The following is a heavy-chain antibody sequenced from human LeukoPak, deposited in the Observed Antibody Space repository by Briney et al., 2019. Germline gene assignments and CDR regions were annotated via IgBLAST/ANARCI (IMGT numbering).Heavy chain of an antibody. J-gene: IGHJ4*02. CDR3: ARSVGATPLGY. V-gene: IGHV5-51*01. D-gene: IGHD1-26*01. CDR1: GYSFTSYW. CDR2: IYPSDSET. Sequence: GESLKISCKGSGYSFTSYWIAWVRQMPGKGLEWMGIIYPSDSETTYSPSFQGQVTISADKSISTAYLQWSSLTASDTAMYYCARSVGATPLGYWGQGTPVTVSS.